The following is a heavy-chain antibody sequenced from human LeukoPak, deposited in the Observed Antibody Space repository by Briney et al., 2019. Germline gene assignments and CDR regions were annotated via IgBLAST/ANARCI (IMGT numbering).Heavy chain of an antibody. Sequence: SETLSLTCAVHGGSFSGYYWSWIRQPPGKGLEWIGAINHSGSTNYNPSLKSRVTISVDTSKNQFSLKLSSVTAADTAVYYCARSDVLLWFGESPGWYYMDVWGKGTTVTVSS. D-gene: IGHD3-10*01. CDR2: INHSGST. V-gene: IGHV4-34*01. J-gene: IGHJ6*03. CDR3: ARSDVLLWFGESPGWYYMDV. CDR1: GGSFSGYY.